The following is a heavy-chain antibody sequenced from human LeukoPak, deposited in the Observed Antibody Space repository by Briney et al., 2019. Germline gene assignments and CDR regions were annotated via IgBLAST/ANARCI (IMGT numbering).Heavy chain of an antibody. CDR2: ISGSGGST. Sequence: PGGSLRLSCAASGFTFSSYAMSWVRQAPGKGLEWVSAISGSGGSTYYADSVKGRFTISRDNSKNTLYLQINSLRAEDTAVYYCARTGYANNWFDPWGQGTLVTVSS. J-gene: IGHJ5*02. CDR3: ARTGYANNWFDP. V-gene: IGHV3-23*01. CDR1: GFTFSSYA. D-gene: IGHD3/OR15-3a*01.